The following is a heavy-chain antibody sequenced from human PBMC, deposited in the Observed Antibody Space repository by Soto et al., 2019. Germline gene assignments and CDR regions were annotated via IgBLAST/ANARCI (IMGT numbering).Heavy chain of an antibody. CDR2: IYYSGST. CDR1: GGCISRGGYY. Sequence: SQTLSLTCTVAGGCISRGGYYWSWIRQHPGKGLEWIGYIYYSGSTYYNPSLKSRVTISVDTSKNQFSLKLSSVTAADTAVYYCARIGYCSSTSCYNFDYWGQGTLVTVSS. V-gene: IGHV4-31*03. D-gene: IGHD2-2*01. J-gene: IGHJ4*02. CDR3: ARIGYCSSTSCYNFDY.